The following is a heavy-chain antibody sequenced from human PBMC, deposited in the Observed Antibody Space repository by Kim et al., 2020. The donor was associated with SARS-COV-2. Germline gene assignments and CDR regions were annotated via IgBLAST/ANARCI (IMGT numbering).Heavy chain of an antibody. J-gene: IGHJ4*02. CDR3: ASLKVRGVIFPPN. V-gene: IGHV4-34*01. CDR2: INHSGST. CDR1: GGSFSGYY. D-gene: IGHD3-10*01. Sequence: SETLSLTCAVYGGSFSGYYWSWIRQPPGKGLEWIGEINHSGSTNYNPSLKSRVTISVDTSKNQFSLKLSSVTAADTAVYYCASLKVRGVIFPPNWGQGTLVTVSS.